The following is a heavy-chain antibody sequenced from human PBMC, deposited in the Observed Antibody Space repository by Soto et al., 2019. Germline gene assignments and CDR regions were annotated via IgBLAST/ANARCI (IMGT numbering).Heavy chain of an antibody. CDR2: IHHTGKT. Sequence: QVQLQEMGPGLVKPSQTLTITCTVSGDSVNSAYWSWIRQLPGKGLEWMGNIHHTGKTFYNPSLKSRVAISIDTSKPLFSLKMRSIPAADTAVYYCARTDAYNSSFFDYWGQGTVLTVSS. J-gene: IGHJ4*02. D-gene: IGHD6-6*01. V-gene: IGHV4-31*03. CDR3: ARTDAYNSSFFDY. CDR1: GDSVNSAY.